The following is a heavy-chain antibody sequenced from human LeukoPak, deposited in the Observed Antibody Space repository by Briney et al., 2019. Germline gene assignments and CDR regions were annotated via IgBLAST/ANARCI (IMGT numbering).Heavy chain of an antibody. Sequence: GGSLALSCAASGIAVSGNYMSWVRQTPGKGLEWVSFISINTNTFYADSVRGRFTISRDTSKNTLLLQMNSLRDEDSAIYYCAIAQTWDGLFESWGQGTLVTVSS. J-gene: IGHJ4*02. CDR3: AIAQTWDGLFES. CDR1: GIAVSGNY. D-gene: IGHD1-26*01. V-gene: IGHV3-53*01. CDR2: ISINTNT.